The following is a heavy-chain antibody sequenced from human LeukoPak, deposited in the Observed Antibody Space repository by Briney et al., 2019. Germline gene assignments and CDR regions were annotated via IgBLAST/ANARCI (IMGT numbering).Heavy chain of an antibody. CDR2: ISAYNGNT. CDR3: ARDTALSYYDSSGTNDAFDI. Sequence: ASVKVSCKASGYTFTSYGISWARQAPGQGLEWMGWISAYNGNTNYAQKLQGRVTMTTDTSTSTAYMELRSLRSDDTAVYYCARDTALSYYDSSGTNDAFDIWGQGTMVTVSS. V-gene: IGHV1-18*01. CDR1: GYTFTSYG. J-gene: IGHJ3*02. D-gene: IGHD3-22*01.